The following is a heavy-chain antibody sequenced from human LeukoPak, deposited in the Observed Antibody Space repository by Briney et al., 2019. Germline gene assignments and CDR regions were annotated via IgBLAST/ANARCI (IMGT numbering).Heavy chain of an antibody. CDR3: ARDGMATIDH. J-gene: IGHJ4*02. D-gene: IGHD5-24*01. Sequence: SETLSLTCSVSGGSMSSYYWSWIRQSPGKGLEWIGYIYHSGSTDYNSSLKSRVTISEDTSKKQFSLKVSSVTAADTAVYYCARDGMATIDHWGQGTLVTVSS. V-gene: IGHV4-59*01. CDR1: GGSMSSYY. CDR2: IYHSGST.